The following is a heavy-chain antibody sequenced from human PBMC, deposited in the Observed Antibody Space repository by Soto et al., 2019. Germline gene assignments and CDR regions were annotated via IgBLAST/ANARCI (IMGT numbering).Heavy chain of an antibody. CDR1: GDTLTDLS. V-gene: IGHV1-24*01. CDR3: AIAYSETYYGYFES. J-gene: IGHJ4*02. CDR2: FDPEDGEA. D-gene: IGHD1-26*01. Sequence: QVQLVQSGAEVKPPGASVKVSCKVSGDTLTDLSIHWVRQSPGKGLECMGGFDPEDGEAFYAHNFQGRVTMTEDTSTDTSYIELSRLRSDDTAIYYCAIAYSETYYGYFESWGQGTLVTVSA.